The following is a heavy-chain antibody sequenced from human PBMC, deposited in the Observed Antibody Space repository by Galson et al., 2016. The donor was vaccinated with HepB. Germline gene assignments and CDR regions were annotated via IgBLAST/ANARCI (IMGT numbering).Heavy chain of an antibody. CDR2: IYYSGST. CDR1: GDSISSGGYY. D-gene: IGHD4-17*01. V-gene: IGHV4-31*03. J-gene: IGHJ4*02. Sequence: TLSLTCTVPGDSISSGGYYWSWIRQHPGKGLEWIGHIYYSGSTYYNPSLKSRATISLDTSKNRFSLKLGSVTAADTAVYYCARDLTLGYGDYSYFDYWGQGTLVTVSS. CDR3: ARDLTLGYGDYSYFDY.